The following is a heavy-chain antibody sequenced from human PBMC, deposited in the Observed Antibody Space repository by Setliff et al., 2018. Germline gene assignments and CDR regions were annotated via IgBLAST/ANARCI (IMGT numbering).Heavy chain of an antibody. Sequence: ASVKVSCKGQESLRDYYIHWLRQAPGQGLQWLAWINPNRGGTKYTPRFEGRLIVTSDTATSTAYMELSRLRHDDTAIYYCARDGSSVIRFLEWSHKDYYYMDVWGKGTTVTVSS. CDR3: ARDGSSVIRFLEWSHKDYYYMDV. CDR1: ESLRDYY. D-gene: IGHD3-3*01. CDR2: INPNRGGT. J-gene: IGHJ6*03. V-gene: IGHV1-2*02.